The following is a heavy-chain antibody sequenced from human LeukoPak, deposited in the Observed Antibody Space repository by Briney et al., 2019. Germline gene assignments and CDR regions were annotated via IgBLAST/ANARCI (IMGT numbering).Heavy chain of an antibody. D-gene: IGHD5-12*01. J-gene: IGHJ4*02. CDR1: GFTFSRYA. CDR3: ARGKSDSSGYDYTLDY. V-gene: IGHV3-30*01. CDR2: FSYDGSTK. Sequence: GGSLRLSCAASGFTFSRYAIHWVRQAPGKGPEWVALFSYDGSTKHYAGSVKGRFTVSRDDSKNTLYLQMNSLRAEDTAVYYCARGKSDSSGYDYTLDYWGQGTLVTVSS.